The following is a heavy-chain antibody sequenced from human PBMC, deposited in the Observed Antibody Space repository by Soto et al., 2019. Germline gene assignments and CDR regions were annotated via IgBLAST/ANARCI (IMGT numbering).Heavy chain of an antibody. Sequence: EVQLVESGGGLVQPGGSLRLSCAASGFTFSSYSMNWVRQAPGKGLEWVSYISSSSSTIYYADSVKGRFTISRDNAKNSLYLQMNSLRAEDTAVYYCARGPSLSTSSYYYYYMDVWGKGTMVTVSS. J-gene: IGHJ6*03. CDR1: GFTFSSYS. V-gene: IGHV3-48*01. CDR3: ARGPSLSTSSYYYYYMDV. CDR2: ISSSSSTI. D-gene: IGHD2-2*01.